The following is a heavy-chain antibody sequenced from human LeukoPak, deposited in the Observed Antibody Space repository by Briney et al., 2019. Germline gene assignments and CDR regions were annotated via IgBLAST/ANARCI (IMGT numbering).Heavy chain of an antibody. J-gene: IGHJ4*02. CDR2: ISGGGSRT. Sequence: PGGSLRLSCAASGFTFTNYAMSWVRQAPGKGLEWVSAISGGGSRTYYADSVKGRFSTSRDNSRNTLHLLMNSLRPEDTAVYYCVRYDGEATNLYLDYWGQGTLVTVSS. D-gene: IGHD5-12*01. V-gene: IGHV3-23*01. CDR3: VRYDGEATNLYLDY. CDR1: GFTFTNYA.